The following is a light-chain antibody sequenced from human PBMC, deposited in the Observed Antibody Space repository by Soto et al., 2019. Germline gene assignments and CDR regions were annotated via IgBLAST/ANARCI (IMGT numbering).Light chain of an antibody. CDR3: QQYDRSPTWT. CDR2: GAS. CDR1: QSVSGSY. Sequence: EIVLTQSPGTLSLSPGERATLSCRASQSVSGSYLAWYQQKPGQAPRLLIYGASSRATGTPDRFSGSGSGTDFTLTISRLEAEDFAVYYCQQYDRSPTWTFGQGTKVDIK. J-gene: IGKJ1*01. V-gene: IGKV3-20*01.